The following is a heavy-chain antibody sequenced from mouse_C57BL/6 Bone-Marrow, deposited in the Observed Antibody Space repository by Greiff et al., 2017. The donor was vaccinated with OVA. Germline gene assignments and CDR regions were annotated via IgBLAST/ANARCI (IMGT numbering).Heavy chain of an antibody. CDR2: ISDGGSYT. CDR3: ARDPGTGADY. V-gene: IGHV5-4*01. Sequence: EVKLVESGGGLVKPGGSLKLSCAASGFTFSSYAMSWVRQTPEKRLEWVATISDGGSYTYYPDNVKGRFTISRDNAKNNLYLQMSHLKSEDTAMYYCARDPGTGADYWGQGTALTVS. CDR1: GFTFSSYA. D-gene: IGHD4-1*01. J-gene: IGHJ2*01.